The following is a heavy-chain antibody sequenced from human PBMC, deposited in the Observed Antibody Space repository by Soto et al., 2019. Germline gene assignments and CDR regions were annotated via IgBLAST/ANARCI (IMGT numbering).Heavy chain of an antibody. V-gene: IGHV1-24*01. Sequence: ASVKVSCKVSGYTLTELSMHWVRQAPGKGLGWMGGFDPEDGETIYAQKFQGRVTMTEDTSTDTAYMELSSLRSEDTAVYYCATDIVVVTATTRGRLFDYWGQGTLVTVSS. CDR3: ATDIVVVTATTRGRLFDY. J-gene: IGHJ4*02. D-gene: IGHD2-21*02. CDR1: GYTLTELS. CDR2: FDPEDGET.